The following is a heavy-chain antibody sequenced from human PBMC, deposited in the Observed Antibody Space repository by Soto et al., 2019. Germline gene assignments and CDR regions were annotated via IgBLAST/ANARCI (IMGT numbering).Heavy chain of an antibody. D-gene: IGHD3-9*01. CDR3: ARDYDTLTDYAFDI. CDR2: ISRTSNYI. V-gene: IGHV3-21*01. J-gene: IGHJ3*02. CDR1: KFTFSSYS. Sequence: PGGSLRLSCAASKFTFSSYSMNWVRQAPGKGLEWVSSISRTSNYIYYADSVKGRFTISRDNAKNSLYLQMSSLRAEDTALYYCARDYDTLTDYAFDIWGQGTMVTVSS.